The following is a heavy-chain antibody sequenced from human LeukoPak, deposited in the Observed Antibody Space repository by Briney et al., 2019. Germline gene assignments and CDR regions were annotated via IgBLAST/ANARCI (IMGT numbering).Heavy chain of an antibody. CDR3: ARLRYYGSGRQNWFDP. Sequence: SETLSLTCTVSGGSISSYYWSWIRQPPGKGLEWIGYIYYSGSTNYSPSLKSRVTISVDTSKNQFSLKLSSVTAADTAVYYCARLRYYGSGRQNWFDPWGQGTLVTVSS. J-gene: IGHJ5*02. CDR1: GGSISSYY. D-gene: IGHD3-10*01. V-gene: IGHV4-59*12. CDR2: IYYSGST.